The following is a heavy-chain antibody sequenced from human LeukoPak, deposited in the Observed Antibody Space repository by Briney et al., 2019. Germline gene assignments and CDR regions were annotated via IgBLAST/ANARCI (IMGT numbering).Heavy chain of an antibody. V-gene: IGHV4-39*01. Sequence: PSETLSLTCTVSGGSISSSSYYWGWIRQPPGKRLEWIGSIYYSGSTYYNPSLKSRVTISVDTSKNQFSLKLSSVTAADTAVYYCARHLYSSSMYGWFDPWGQGTRVTVSS. D-gene: IGHD6-13*01. J-gene: IGHJ5*02. CDR1: GGSISSSSYY. CDR2: IYYSGST. CDR3: ARHLYSSSMYGWFDP.